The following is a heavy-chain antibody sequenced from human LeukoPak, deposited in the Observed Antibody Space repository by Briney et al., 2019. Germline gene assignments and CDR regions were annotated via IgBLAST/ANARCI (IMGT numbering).Heavy chain of an antibody. J-gene: IGHJ4*02. CDR2: ISTSGST. CDR1: GGSISSGSYY. Sequence: PSQTLSLTCTVSGGSISSGSYYWSWIRQPAGKGLEWIGRISTSGSTNYNPSLKSRVTISVDTSKNQFSLNLSSVTAADTAIYYCARRAAAVYYFDYWGQGTLVTVSS. D-gene: IGHD6-13*01. V-gene: IGHV4-61*02. CDR3: ARRAAAVYYFDY.